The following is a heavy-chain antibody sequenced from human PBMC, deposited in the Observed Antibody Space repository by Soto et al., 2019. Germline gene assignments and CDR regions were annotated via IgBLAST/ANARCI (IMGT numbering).Heavy chain of an antibody. J-gene: IGHJ6*02. CDR2: IYYSGST. V-gene: IGHV4-59*01. D-gene: IGHD3-22*01. CDR3: ARVTYYDSPGMDV. Sequence: PSETLSLTCTVSGGSISSYYWSWIRQPPGKGLEWIGYIYYSGSTNYNPSLKSRVTISVDTSKNQFSLKLSSVTAADTAVYYCARVTYYDSPGMDVWGQGTTVTVSS. CDR1: GGSISSYY.